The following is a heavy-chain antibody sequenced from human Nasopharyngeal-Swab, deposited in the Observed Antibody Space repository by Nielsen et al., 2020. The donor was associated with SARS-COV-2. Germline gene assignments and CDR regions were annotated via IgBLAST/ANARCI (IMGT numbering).Heavy chain of an antibody. CDR3: ARLATMIRGDYTTYYNGDMDV. CDR2: VYHTGVT. V-gene: IGHV4-31*03. CDR1: GRSIISGGYY. D-gene: IGHD3-10*01. Sequence: SETLSLTCTVSGRSIISGGYYWSWIRQHPGKGLEWIGYVYHTGVTYYNPSLKSRIAMSVDTSKNQFSLSLRSVTAADTAVYYCARLATMIRGDYTTYYNGDMDVWGQGTTVTLSS. J-gene: IGHJ6*02.